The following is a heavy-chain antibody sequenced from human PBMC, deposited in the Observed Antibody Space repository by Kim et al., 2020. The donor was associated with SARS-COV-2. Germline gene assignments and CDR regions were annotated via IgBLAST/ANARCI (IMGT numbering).Heavy chain of an antibody. CDR1: GGSISSSSYY. CDR2: IYYSGST. CDR3: AGHADGSGSYYVYGMDV. D-gene: IGHD3-10*01. Sequence: SETLSLTCTVSGGSISSSSYYWGWIRQPPGKGLEWIGSIYYSGSTYYNPSLKSRVTISVDTSKNQFSLKLSSVTAADTAVYYCAGHADGSGSYYVYGMDVSGQGTSVTVSS. J-gene: IGHJ6*02. V-gene: IGHV4-39*01.